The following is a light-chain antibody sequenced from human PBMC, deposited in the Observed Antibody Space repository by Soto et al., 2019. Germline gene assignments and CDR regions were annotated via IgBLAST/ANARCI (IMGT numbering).Light chain of an antibody. V-gene: IGKV2-28*01. Sequence: DIVMTQSPLSLPVTPGEPASISCRSSQSLLHSNGYNYLDWYLQKPGQSPQLLIYLGSNRASGVPDRFSGSESGTDFTLKIIRVEAEDVGVYYCMQALQTPRTFGQGTKVEIK. J-gene: IGKJ1*01. CDR3: MQALQTPRT. CDR1: QSLLHSNGYNY. CDR2: LGS.